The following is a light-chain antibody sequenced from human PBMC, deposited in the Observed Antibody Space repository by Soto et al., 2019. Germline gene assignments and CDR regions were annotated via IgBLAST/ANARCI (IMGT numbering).Light chain of an antibody. Sequence: QPVLTQPPSASGTPGQRVTFSCSGGSSNIGNNPVNWYRQVPGTAPTLLIYTNNQRPSGVPDRFSGSKSGTAASLAISGLRSEDEADYYCATWDDSLNAWLFGGGTKVTVL. J-gene: IGLJ3*02. CDR2: TNN. CDR3: ATWDDSLNAWL. V-gene: IGLV1-44*01. CDR1: SSNIGNNP.